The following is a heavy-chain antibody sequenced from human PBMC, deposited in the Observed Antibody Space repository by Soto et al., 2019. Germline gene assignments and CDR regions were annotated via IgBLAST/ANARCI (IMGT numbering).Heavy chain of an antibody. Sequence: EVQLLESGGGLVQPGGSLRLSCAASGFTFSSYAMSWVRQAPGKGLEWVSAISGSGCSTYYADSVKGRFTISRDNSKNTLYLQMNSLRAEDTAVYYCAKDSSSTVTTDYFDYWGQGTLVTVSS. V-gene: IGHV3-23*01. CDR1: GFTFSSYA. D-gene: IGHD4-17*01. J-gene: IGHJ4*02. CDR3: AKDSSSTVTTDYFDY. CDR2: ISGSGCST.